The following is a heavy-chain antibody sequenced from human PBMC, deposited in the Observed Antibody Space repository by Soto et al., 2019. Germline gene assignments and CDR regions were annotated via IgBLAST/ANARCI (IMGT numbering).Heavy chain of an antibody. CDR2: IYYSGST. J-gene: IGHJ6*02. CDR3: AREWGGGYYYYGMDV. D-gene: IGHD3-10*01. CDR1: GGSISSGDYY. Sequence: QVQLQESGPGLVKPSQTLSLTCTVSGGSISSGDYYWSWIRQPPGKGLEWIGYIYYSGSTYYNPSLKSRVTISVDPSKNQFSLKLSSVTAADTAVYYCAREWGGGYYYYGMDVWGQGTTVTVSS. V-gene: IGHV4-30-4*01.